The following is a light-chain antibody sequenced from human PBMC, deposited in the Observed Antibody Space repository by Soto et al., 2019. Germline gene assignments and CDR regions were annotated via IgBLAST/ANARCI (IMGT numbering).Light chain of an antibody. CDR1: QSVSSN. J-gene: IGKJ2*01. CDR2: GAS. V-gene: IGKV3-15*01. Sequence: EIVLTQSPATLSVSPGERATLSCRASQSVSSNLAWYQQKPGQAPRLLIYGASTRATGIPARFSGSGSGTEFTLTISSLQSEDFAVYNCQDYNNWPPLYTFGQGTKLEIK. CDR3: QDYNNWPPLYT.